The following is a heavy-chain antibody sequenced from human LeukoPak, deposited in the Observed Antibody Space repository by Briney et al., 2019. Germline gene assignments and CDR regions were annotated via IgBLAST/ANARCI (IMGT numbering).Heavy chain of an antibody. CDR1: GGSISSSSYY. CDR3: AGHSYDFWSGYWYYFDY. Sequence: SETLSLTCTVSGGSISSSSYYWGWIRQPPGKGLEWIGSIYYSGSTYYNPSLKSRVTVSVDTSKNQFSLKLSSVTAADTAVYYCAGHSYDFWSGYWYYFDYWGQGTLVTVSS. D-gene: IGHD3-3*01. J-gene: IGHJ4*02. V-gene: IGHV4-39*01. CDR2: IYYSGST.